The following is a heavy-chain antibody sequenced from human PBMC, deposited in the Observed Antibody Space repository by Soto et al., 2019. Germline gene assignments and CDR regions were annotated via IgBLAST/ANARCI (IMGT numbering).Heavy chain of an antibody. CDR3: ARRAYDSSGYWSGFDP. Sequence: QVQLVESGGGVVQPGRSLRLSCAASGFTFSSYGMHWVRQAPGKGLAWVAVLWYDGSNKYYADSVKGRFTISRDNSKNTLYLQMHRLRAEDTAVYYCARRAYDSSGYWSGFDPWGQGTLVTVSS. V-gene: IGHV3-33*01. CDR1: GFTFSSYG. J-gene: IGHJ5*02. D-gene: IGHD3-22*01. CDR2: LWYDGSNK.